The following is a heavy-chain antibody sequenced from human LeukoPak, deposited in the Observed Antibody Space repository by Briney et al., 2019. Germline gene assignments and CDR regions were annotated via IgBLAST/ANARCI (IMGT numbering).Heavy chain of an antibody. J-gene: IGHJ4*02. CDR2: IYHSGST. CDR1: GYSISSGYY. D-gene: IGHD2-2*02. Sequence: SETLSLPCAVSGYSISSGYYWGWIRQPPGKGLEWIGSIYHSGSTYYNPSLKSRVTISVDTSKNQFSLKLSSVTAADTAVYYCARLSSSSTSCYNWGQGTLVTVSS. V-gene: IGHV4-38-2*01. CDR3: ARLSSSSTSCYN.